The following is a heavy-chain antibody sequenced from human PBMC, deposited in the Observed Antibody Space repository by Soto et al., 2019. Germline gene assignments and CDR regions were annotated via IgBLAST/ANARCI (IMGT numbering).Heavy chain of an antibody. D-gene: IGHD5-12*01. CDR1: GFTFSSYA. V-gene: IGHV3-23*01. CDR2: ISGSGGST. J-gene: IGHJ4*02. CDR3: AKEVTGYDLFDY. Sequence: GGSLRLSCAASGFTFSSYAMGWVSKAPGKGLEWVSAISGSGGSTYYADSVKGRFTISRDNSKNTLYLQMNSLRAEDTAVYYCAKEVTGYDLFDYWGQGTLVTVSS.